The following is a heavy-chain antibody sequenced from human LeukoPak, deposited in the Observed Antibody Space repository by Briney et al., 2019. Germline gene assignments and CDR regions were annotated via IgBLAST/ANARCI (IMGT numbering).Heavy chain of an antibody. J-gene: IGHJ5*02. CDR2: TYYRSTWYN. D-gene: IGHD2-2*01. Sequence: SQTPSLTCAISGDSVSSNSVTWNWIRQSPSRGLEWLGRTYYRSTWYNDYAVSVRGRITVNPDTSKNQFSLHLNSATPEDTAVYYCARRLTQYDCFDPWGQGILVTVSS. CDR1: GDSVSSNSVT. CDR3: ARRLTQYDCFDP. V-gene: IGHV6-1*01.